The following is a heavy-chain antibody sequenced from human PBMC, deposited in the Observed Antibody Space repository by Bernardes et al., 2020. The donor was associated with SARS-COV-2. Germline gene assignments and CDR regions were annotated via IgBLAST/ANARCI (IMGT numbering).Heavy chain of an antibody. V-gene: IGHV3-30*18. CDR2: ISYDGKTQ. D-gene: IGHD3-16*01. CDR3: AKDFAWKGLAHSFDY. Sequence: GGSLRLSCAASGSTFNSYAVHWVRQAPGKGLEWVAVISYDGKTQYYVVSVKGRFTISRDNSKNTLYLQMNSLRVEDTAVYFCAKDFAWKGLAHSFDYWRQGVQVTVSS. CDR1: GSTFNSYA. J-gene: IGHJ4*02.